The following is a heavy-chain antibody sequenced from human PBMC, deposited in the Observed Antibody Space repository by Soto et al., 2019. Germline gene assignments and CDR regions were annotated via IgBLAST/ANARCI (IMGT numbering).Heavy chain of an antibody. D-gene: IGHD3-10*01. J-gene: IGHJ4*02. CDR3: AKPLARTMVRGGYFDY. Sequence: EVQLVESGGGLVQPGRSLRLSCAASGFTFDDYAMHWVRQAPGKGLEWVSGISWNSGSIGYADSVKGRFTISRDNAKNSLYLQMNSLRAEDTALYYCAKPLARTMVRGGYFDYWAQGPLVTVSS. CDR2: ISWNSGSI. CDR1: GFTFDDYA. V-gene: IGHV3-9*01.